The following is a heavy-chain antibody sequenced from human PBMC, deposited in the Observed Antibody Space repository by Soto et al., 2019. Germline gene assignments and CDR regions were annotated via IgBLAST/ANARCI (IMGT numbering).Heavy chain of an antibody. V-gene: IGHV3-30-3*01. CDR3: ARDYYDSSGYLG. CDR1: GFTFSSYA. Sequence: GGSLRLSCAASGFTFSSYAMHWVRQAPGKGLEWVAVISYDGSNKYYADSVKGRFTISRDNSKNTLYLQMNSLRAEDTAVYYCARDYYDSSGYLGWGQGTLVTVCS. CDR2: ISYDGSNK. J-gene: IGHJ4*02. D-gene: IGHD3-22*01.